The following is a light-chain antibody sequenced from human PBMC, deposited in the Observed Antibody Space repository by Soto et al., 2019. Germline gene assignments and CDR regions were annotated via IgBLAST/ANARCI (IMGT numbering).Light chain of an antibody. Sequence: EIMLTQYKVSLALSPGEVSTLSCSASQSFSSSYLAWYQQKPGQAPRLLIYAASTRAAGIPARFSGSGSGTVFTLTISILQSEDFAIYYCQKYYDWPITFGQGTRLEIK. V-gene: IGKV3-15*01. J-gene: IGKJ5*01. CDR3: QKYYDWPIT. CDR2: AAS. CDR1: QSFSSSY.